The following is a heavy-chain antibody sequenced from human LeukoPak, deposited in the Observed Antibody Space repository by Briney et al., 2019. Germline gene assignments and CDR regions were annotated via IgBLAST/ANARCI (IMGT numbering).Heavy chain of an antibody. CDR2: LQSAGGT. CDR3: AREGYDSSGYPRLLDY. Sequence: PGGSLRLSCAASGLTVGSNYMTWVRQAPGKGLEWVSTLQSAGGTYYADSVKGRFTISRHISKNTVYLQMNNLRAEDTAVYYCAREGYDSSGYPRLLDYWGQGTLVTVSS. J-gene: IGHJ4*02. D-gene: IGHD3-22*01. CDR1: GLTVGSNY. V-gene: IGHV3-53*04.